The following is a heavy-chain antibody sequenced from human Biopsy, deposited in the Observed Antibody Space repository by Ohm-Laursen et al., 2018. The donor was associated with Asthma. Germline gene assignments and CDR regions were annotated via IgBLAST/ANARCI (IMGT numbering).Heavy chain of an antibody. Sequence: SSVKVSCKTSGGSFSNYAISWVRQAPRQGLEWMGGLIPVLGTADYAQMFEGRVTITADDSTSTAYMELSSLRSEDTAVYYCARGQKSAGDRWFDPWGQGTLVTVSS. CDR2: LIPVLGTA. V-gene: IGHV1-69*01. CDR3: ARGQKSAGDRWFDP. CDR1: GGSFSNYA. J-gene: IGHJ5*02. D-gene: IGHD6-13*01.